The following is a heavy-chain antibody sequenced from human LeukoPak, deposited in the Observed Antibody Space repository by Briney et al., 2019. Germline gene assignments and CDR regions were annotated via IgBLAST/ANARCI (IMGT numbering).Heavy chain of an antibody. CDR2: ISDVVAHT. J-gene: IGHJ5*02. D-gene: IGHD3-16*01. V-gene: IGHV3-23*01. CDR1: GFIFRNFG. Sequence: GGSLRLSCAPSGFIFRNFGMSCIRQAPEEGREWVSHISDVVAHTWYADSVKGRFTISRDNSNNRVLLQMNSLRPEDTALYYCAKDNYGGVYASWGQGTLVTVSS. CDR3: AKDNYGGVYAS.